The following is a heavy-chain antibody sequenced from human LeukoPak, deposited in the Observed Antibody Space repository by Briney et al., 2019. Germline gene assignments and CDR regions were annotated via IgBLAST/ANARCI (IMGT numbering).Heavy chain of an antibody. D-gene: IGHD6-13*01. Sequence: GGSLRLSCAASGFTFRSYAMTWVRQAPGKGLDWVSGISDSGVSTYYADSVKGRFTISRDNTKNTLYLQMNSLRAEDTAVYYCAKEAAAGSLGGGLDYWGQGTLVTVSS. CDR1: GFTFRSYA. CDR3: AKEAAAGSLGGGLDY. CDR2: ISDSGVST. J-gene: IGHJ4*02. V-gene: IGHV3-23*01.